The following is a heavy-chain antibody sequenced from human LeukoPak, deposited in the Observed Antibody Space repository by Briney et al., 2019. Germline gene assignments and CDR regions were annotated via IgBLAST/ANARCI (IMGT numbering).Heavy chain of an antibody. CDR3: MKDLSIVPQYVEI. Sequence: GGSLRLSCSASGFTFSSYARHWVRQAPGKGLESVSAISSNGGSTYYADSVKGRFTIASDNSKKTLYLQISSLRDEDTDLYYCMKDLSIVPQYVEIWGQGTLVTVSS. J-gene: IGHJ4*02. D-gene: IGHD1-26*01. CDR2: ISSNGGST. V-gene: IGHV3-64D*06. CDR1: GFTFSSYA.